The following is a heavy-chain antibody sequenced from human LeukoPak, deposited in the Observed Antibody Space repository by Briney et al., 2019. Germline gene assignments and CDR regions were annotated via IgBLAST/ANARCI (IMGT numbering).Heavy chain of an antibody. V-gene: IGHV1-46*01. D-gene: IGHD3-22*01. CDR2: INPRTGST. CDR1: GYTFTSYY. CDR3: ARGVHVRVYDSNPHYGHY. Sequence: ASVKVSCKASGYTFTSYYIFWVRQAHGQGLEWMGIINPRTGSTSYSQKFQGRVTMTRDMSTSTVYMELSSLRSEDTALYYCARGVHVRVYDSNPHYGHYWGQGTLVTVSS. J-gene: IGHJ4*02.